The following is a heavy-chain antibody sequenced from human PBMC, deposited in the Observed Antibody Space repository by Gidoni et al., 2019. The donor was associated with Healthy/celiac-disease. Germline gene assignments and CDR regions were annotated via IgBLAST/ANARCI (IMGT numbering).Heavy chain of an antibody. V-gene: IGHV3-33*08. Sequence: QLQLVESGGGVVQPGRSLRLSCAASGFTFSSYGMHWVRQAPGKGLEWVAVIWYDGSNKYYADSGKGRFTISRDNSKNTLYLQMNSLRAEDTAVYYCARDWGGFDYWGQGTLVTVSS. D-gene: IGHD3-16*01. CDR1: GFTFSSYG. CDR2: IWYDGSNK. J-gene: IGHJ4*02. CDR3: ARDWGGFDY.